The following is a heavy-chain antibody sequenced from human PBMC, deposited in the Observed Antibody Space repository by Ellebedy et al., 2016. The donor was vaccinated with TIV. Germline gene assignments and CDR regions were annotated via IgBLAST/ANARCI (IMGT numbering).Heavy chain of an antibody. CDR2: INGSGGNT. Sequence: GESLKISCAASGLTFSSHAMSWVRQAPGKGLEWVSSINGSGGNTYYADSVKGRFTISRDNSKDTLYLQVNSLSAEDTAVYYCARDPVGVGPAFDVWGQGTMVTVSS. V-gene: IGHV3-23*01. CDR1: GLTFSSHA. D-gene: IGHD4-23*01. J-gene: IGHJ3*01. CDR3: ARDPVGVGPAFDV.